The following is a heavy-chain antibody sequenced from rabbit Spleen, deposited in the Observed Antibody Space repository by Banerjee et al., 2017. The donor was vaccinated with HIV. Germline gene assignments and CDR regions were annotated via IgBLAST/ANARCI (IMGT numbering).Heavy chain of an antibody. Sequence: QSLEESGGDLVKPGASLTLTCTASGFSFSSNWICWVRQAPGKGLEWVACIDTNYGDTDYANWPKGRFTISKTSSTTVTLQMTSLTAADTATYFCARDLAGAIGWNFYLWGPGTLVTV. CDR2: IDTNYGDT. CDR3: ARDLAGAIGWNFYL. V-gene: IGHV1S40*01. D-gene: IGHD4-1*01. J-gene: IGHJ4*01. CDR1: GFSFSSNW.